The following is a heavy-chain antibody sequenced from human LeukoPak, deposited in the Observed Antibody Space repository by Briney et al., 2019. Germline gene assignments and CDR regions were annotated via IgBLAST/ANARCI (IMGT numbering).Heavy chain of an antibody. CDR1: GGSISNYY. D-gene: IGHD2-21*01. CDR3: ARRTYSDL. V-gene: IGHV4-59*08. CDR2: IYYRGST. J-gene: IGHJ2*01. Sequence: SETLSLTCTVSGGSISNYYWSWVRQPPGKGLEWVGYIYYRGSTTYNPSLKSRVTISVDTSKHQFSLKLSSVTAADTAVYYCARRTYSDLWGRGTLVTVSS.